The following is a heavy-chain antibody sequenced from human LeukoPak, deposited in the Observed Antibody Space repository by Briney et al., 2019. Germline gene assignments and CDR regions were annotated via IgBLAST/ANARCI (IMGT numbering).Heavy chain of an antibody. CDR3: ARAVITFGAPVAKGFDC. CDR2: IYYSGST. J-gene: IGHJ4*02. D-gene: IGHD3-16*01. CDR1: GGSISSYY. V-gene: IGHV4-59*01. Sequence: PSETLSLTCTVSGGSISSYYWSWIRQPPGKGLEWIGYIYYSGSTDYNPSLKSRVTMPLDTSKTQFSLNLSSVTAADTALYYCARAVITFGAPVAKGFDCWGRGTLVTVSS.